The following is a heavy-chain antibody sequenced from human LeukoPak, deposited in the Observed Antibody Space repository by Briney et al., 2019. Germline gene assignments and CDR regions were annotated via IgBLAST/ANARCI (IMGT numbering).Heavy chain of an antibody. J-gene: IGHJ5*02. V-gene: IGHV1-69*08. Sequence: PRASVKVSCKTSGCTFLSHTFSWVRQAPGHGLEWIGKITPVIETAKYAQTVQGRISIYTDKDTTTVYMDLSGLRPDDTADYYCARVNLRGSNYNWFDPWGQGTRVIVSS. CDR2: ITPVIETA. D-gene: IGHD3-10*01. CDR3: ARVNLRGSNYNWFDP. CDR1: GCTFLSHT.